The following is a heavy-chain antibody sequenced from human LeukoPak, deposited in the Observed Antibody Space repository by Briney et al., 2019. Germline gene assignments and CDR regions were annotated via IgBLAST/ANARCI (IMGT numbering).Heavy chain of an antibody. CDR2: IYTSGST. J-gene: IGHJ4*02. V-gene: IGHV4-61*02. CDR1: GGSISSGSYY. CDR3: ARGQNYYGSGSYLDY. D-gene: IGHD3-10*01. Sequence: PSETLSLTCTVSGGSISSGSYYWSWIRQPAGKGLEWIGRIYTSGSTNYNPSLKSRVTISVDTSKNQFSLKLSSVTAADTAVYYCARGQNYYGSGSYLDYWGQGTLVTVSS.